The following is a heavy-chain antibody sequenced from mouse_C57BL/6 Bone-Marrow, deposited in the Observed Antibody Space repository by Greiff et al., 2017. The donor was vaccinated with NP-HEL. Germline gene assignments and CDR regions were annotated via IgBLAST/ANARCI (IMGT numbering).Heavy chain of an antibody. CDR3: ARSPYYYGSSPYWYFDV. CDR1: GYTFTSYG. Sequence: EVQLQESGAELVRPGSSVKMSCKTSGYTFTSYGINWVKQRPGQGLEWIGYIYIGNGYTEYNEKFKGKATLTSDTSSSTAYMQLSSLTSEDSAIYFCARSPYYYGSSPYWYFDVWGTGTTVTVSS. CDR2: IYIGNGYT. D-gene: IGHD1-1*01. V-gene: IGHV1-58*01. J-gene: IGHJ1*03.